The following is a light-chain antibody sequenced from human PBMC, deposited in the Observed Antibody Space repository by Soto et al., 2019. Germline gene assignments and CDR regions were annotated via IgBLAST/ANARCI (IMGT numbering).Light chain of an antibody. CDR2: DVS. J-gene: IGKJ2*01. V-gene: IGKV3-15*01. Sequence: VMTQSPATLSVSPGETVTLSCRASQSVTTNLAWYQQKPGQAPRVLMYDVSTRATGVPARFSGSGTGTEFTLTLGSLQSDAFSFYYCQQYKDGPYTFGQGTKLEIK. CDR3: QQYKDGPYT. CDR1: QSVTTN.